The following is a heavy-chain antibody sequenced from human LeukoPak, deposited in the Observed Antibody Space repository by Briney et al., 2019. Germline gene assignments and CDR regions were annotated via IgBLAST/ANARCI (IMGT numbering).Heavy chain of an antibody. CDR3: ARGYCSGGSCFTGMDV. J-gene: IGHJ6*02. CDR2: IGTAGDT. Sequence: GGSLRLSCAASGFTFSSYDMHWVRQATGKGLEWVSAIGTAGDTYYPGSVKGRFTISRENAKNSLYLQMNSLRAGDTAVYYCARGYCSGGSCFTGMDVWGQGTTVTVSS. V-gene: IGHV3-13*01. D-gene: IGHD2-15*01. CDR1: GFTFSSYD.